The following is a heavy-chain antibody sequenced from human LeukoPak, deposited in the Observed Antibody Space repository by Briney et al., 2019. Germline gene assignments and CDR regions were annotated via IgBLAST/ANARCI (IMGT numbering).Heavy chain of an antibody. CDR3: ARHDSGAAAGTFDY. Sequence: PSETLSLTCTASGGSIRSFYWSWIRQPPGKALEWIGYIYYSGSTNYTPSLKSRVTISVDTSKNQLSMKMSSVTAADTAVYYCARHDSGAAAGTFDYWGQGTLVTVSS. V-gene: IGHV4-59*08. CDR2: IYYSGST. D-gene: IGHD6-13*01. CDR1: GGSIRSFY. J-gene: IGHJ4*02.